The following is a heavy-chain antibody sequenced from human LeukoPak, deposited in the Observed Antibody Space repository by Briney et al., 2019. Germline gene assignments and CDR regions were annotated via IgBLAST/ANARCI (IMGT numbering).Heavy chain of an antibody. J-gene: IGHJ5*02. Sequence: SETLSLTCDVYGGSFSGYYWSWIRQPPGKGLEWIGEINHNGSTNYNPSLESRVTISVVTSKSHFSLELASVTAADTASYYCAKGAGGFSYYNWFDPWGQGTLVTVSS. CDR3: AKGAGGFSYYNWFDP. CDR1: GGSFSGYY. D-gene: IGHD5-18*01. CDR2: INHNGST. V-gene: IGHV4-34*01.